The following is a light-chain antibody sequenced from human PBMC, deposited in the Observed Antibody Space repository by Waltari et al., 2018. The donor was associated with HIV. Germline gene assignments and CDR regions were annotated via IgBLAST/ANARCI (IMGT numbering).Light chain of an antibody. J-gene: IGKJ2*03. Sequence: IHLTQSPPSLIGREADNGLITCRASQNIKTFLNWYHHRPGEAPKLLIAGANNLHSGVPSRFRGSGSGTQFTLTINGRHPEDSGIYYCQQRYGTPSFGQGTTLEIK. V-gene: IGKV1-39*01. CDR2: GAN. CDR1: QNIKTF. CDR3: QQRYGTPS.